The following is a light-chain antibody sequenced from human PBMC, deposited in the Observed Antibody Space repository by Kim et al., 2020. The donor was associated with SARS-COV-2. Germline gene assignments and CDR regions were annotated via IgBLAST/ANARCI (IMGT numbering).Light chain of an antibody. CDR2: DAS. V-gene: IGKV3-11*01. J-gene: IGKJ4*01. CDR3: HQRGNWPLT. CDR1: ESVTTY. Sequence: LSPGESATLSCRARESVTTYLAWYQPKPGQAPRLLIYDASNRATGIPARFSGSGSGTDFTLTISSLEPEDFAVYYCHQRGNWPLTFGGGSNVELK.